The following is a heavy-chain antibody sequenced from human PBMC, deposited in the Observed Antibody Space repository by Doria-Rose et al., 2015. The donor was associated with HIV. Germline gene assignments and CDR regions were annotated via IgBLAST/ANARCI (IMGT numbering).Heavy chain of an antibody. CDR3: ARIKSSRWYHKYYFDF. CDR2: IFSDDGR. Sequence: QVTLKESGPVLVKPTETLTLTCTVSGVSLSSPGMGVSWIRQPPGKALEWLANIFSDDGRSYITSLKSRLTISRGTSKSQVVLTMTDMDPVDTATYYCARIKSSRWYHKYYFDFWGQGTLVIVSA. V-gene: IGHV2-26*01. J-gene: IGHJ4*02. CDR1: GVSLSSPGMG. D-gene: IGHD6-13*01.